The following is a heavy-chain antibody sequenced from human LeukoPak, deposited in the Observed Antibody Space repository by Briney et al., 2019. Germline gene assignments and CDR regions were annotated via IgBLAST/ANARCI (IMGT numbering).Heavy chain of an antibody. Sequence: SQTLSLTCSVPGGSISSSNYYWSWIRQPAGKGLEWIGRSYTSESTNYNPSLKSRVTISVDTSRNQFSLKLSSVTAADTAVYYCARGLWFGDENPPYFDYWGQGILVTVSS. CDR3: ARGLWFGDENPPYFDY. J-gene: IGHJ4*02. V-gene: IGHV4-61*02. D-gene: IGHD3-10*01. CDR1: GGSISSSNYY. CDR2: SYTSEST.